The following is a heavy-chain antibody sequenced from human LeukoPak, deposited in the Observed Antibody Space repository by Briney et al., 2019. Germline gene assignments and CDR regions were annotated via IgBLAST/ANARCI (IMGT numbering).Heavy chain of an antibody. Sequence: ECLPVSCMDTGYRFTSYWIGWVRQIPGKGLEWMGIIYPGAHDTRYSPSFQGQVAISADKSISTAYLQWSSLKASDTAIYYCATRMAGTTAPLIEYWGQGTLVTVSS. CDR1: GYRFTSYW. V-gene: IGHV5-51*01. J-gene: IGHJ4*02. CDR3: ATRMAGTTAPLIEY. CDR2: IYPGAHDT. D-gene: IGHD1-1*01.